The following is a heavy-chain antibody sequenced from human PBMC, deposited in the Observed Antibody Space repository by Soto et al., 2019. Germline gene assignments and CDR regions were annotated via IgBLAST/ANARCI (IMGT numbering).Heavy chain of an antibody. D-gene: IGHD4-17*01. CDR3: AKERDYDFDY. V-gene: IGHV3-30*18. Sequence: VQLLESGGGLVQPGGSLRLSCAASGFTFSSYAMSWVRQAPGKGLEWVASISYDGRNINYAGSLKGRFTISRDSSKNTLYLQMNSLRAEDTAVYYCAKERDYDFDYWGQGTLVTVSS. CDR1: GFTFSSYA. CDR2: ISYDGRNI. J-gene: IGHJ4*02.